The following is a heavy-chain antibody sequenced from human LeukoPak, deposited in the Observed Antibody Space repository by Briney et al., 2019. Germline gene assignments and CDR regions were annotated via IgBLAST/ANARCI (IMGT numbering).Heavy chain of an antibody. CDR1: GGSISSYY. CDR2: IYYSGST. J-gene: IGHJ6*02. D-gene: IGHD7-27*01. Sequence: PSETLSLTCTVSGGSISSYYWSWIRQPPGKGLEWIGYIYYSGSTNYNPSLKSRVTISVDTSKNQFSLKLSSVTAADTAVYYCARDSWGPYYYYGMDVWGQGTTVTVSS. V-gene: IGHV4-59*01. CDR3: ARDSWGPYYYYGMDV.